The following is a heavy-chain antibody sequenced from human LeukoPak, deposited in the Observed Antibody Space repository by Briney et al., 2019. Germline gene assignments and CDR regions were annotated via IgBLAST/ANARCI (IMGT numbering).Heavy chain of an antibody. V-gene: IGHV1-2*02. D-gene: IGHD2-21*01. Sequence: GASVKVSCKASGYTFTGYYMFWVRQAPGQGLEWMGWINPNTGGTNYAQKFQGRVTMTSDTSINTAYLELSGLRSDDTAVYYCARGGGAPDYWGQGTLVTVSS. CDR2: INPNTGGT. CDR1: GYTFTGYY. J-gene: IGHJ4*02. CDR3: ARGGGAPDY.